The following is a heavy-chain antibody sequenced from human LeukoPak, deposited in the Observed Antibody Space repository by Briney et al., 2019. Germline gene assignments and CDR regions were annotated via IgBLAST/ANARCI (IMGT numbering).Heavy chain of an antibody. CDR2: ISGSGGRI. Sequence: GGSLRLSCAASGFTFSDYGMSWVRQAPGKGLEWVSGISGSGGRIHYADSVKGRFTIPRDNSKNTLSLEMNSLRVEDTAVYYCAKDDYGNPGSWGQGTLVTVSS. CDR3: AKDDYGNPGS. V-gene: IGHV3-23*01. J-gene: IGHJ4*02. CDR1: GFTFSDYG. D-gene: IGHD4-11*01.